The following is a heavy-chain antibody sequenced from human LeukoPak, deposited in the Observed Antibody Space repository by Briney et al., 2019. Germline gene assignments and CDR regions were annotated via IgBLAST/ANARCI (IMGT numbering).Heavy chain of an antibody. CDR1: GGTFSSYA. D-gene: IGHD6-6*01. CDR3: ARLAAPDLNWFDP. Sequence: SVKVSCKASGGTFSSYAISWVRQAPGQGLEWMGGIIPIFGTANYAQKFQGRVTITTDESTSTAYMELSSLRSEDTAVYYCARLAAPDLNWFDPWGQGTLVTVSS. J-gene: IGHJ5*02. CDR2: IIPIFGTA. V-gene: IGHV1-69*05.